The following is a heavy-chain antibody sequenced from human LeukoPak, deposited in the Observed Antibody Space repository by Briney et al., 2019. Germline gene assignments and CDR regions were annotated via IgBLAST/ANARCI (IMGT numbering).Heavy chain of an antibody. CDR2: IYFGGST. CDR1: GGSISSSYY. D-gene: IGHD3-10*01. V-gene: IGHV4-39*01. Sequence: SETLSLTCTVSGGSISSSYYWGWIRQPPGKGLDWIGSIYFGGSTYYNPSLRSRVTTSVDTSKNQFSLKLTSVTAADTAVYYCARHGNHYYGSGGFDYWGQGTLVTVSS. J-gene: IGHJ4*02. CDR3: ARHGNHYYGSGGFDY.